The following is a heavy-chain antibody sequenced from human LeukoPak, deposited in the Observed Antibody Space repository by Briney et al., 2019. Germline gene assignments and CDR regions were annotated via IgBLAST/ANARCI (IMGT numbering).Heavy chain of an antibody. CDR2: IIPIFGTA. J-gene: IGHJ4*02. V-gene: IGHV1-69*13. CDR3: ARASDYCSSTSCRPYFDY. CDR1: GGTFSSYA. D-gene: IGHD2-2*01. Sequence: ASVKVSCKASGGTFSSYAISWVRQAPGQGLEWMGGIIPIFGTANYAQKFQGRVTITADESTSTAYMELSSLRSKDTAVYYCARASDYCSSTSCRPYFDYWGQGTLVTVSS.